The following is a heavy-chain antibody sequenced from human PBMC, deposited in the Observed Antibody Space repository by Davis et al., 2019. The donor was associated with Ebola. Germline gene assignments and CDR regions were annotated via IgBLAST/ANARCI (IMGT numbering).Heavy chain of an antibody. CDR1: GGTFSSYA. CDR3: ATILYPVSYYCSYGMDV. D-gene: IGHD2-8*01. Sequence: SVKVSCKASGGTFSSYAISWVRQAPGQGLEWMGGIIPIFGTANYAQKFQGRVTITADESTSTAYMELGSLRSEDTAVYYCATILYPVSYYCSYGMDVWGQGTTVTVSS. V-gene: IGHV1-69*13. CDR2: IIPIFGTA. J-gene: IGHJ6*02.